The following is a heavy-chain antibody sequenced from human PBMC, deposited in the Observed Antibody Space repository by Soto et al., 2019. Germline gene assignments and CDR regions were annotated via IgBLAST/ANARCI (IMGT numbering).Heavy chain of an antibody. D-gene: IGHD4-17*01. CDR1: GGTFSSYA. Sequence: GASVKVSCKASGGTFSSYAISWVRQAPGQGLEWMGGIIPIFGTANYAQKFQGRVTITADESTSTAYMELSSLRSEDTAVYYCATRTRTTANWFDPWGQGTLVTVSS. J-gene: IGHJ5*02. CDR2: IIPIFGTA. V-gene: IGHV1-69*13. CDR3: ATRTRTTANWFDP.